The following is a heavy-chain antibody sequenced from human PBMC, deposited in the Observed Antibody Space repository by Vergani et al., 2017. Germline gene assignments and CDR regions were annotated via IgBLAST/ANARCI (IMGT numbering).Heavy chain of an antibody. CDR1: GFTFNQYG. J-gene: IGHJ5*02. D-gene: IGHD3-22*01. Sequence: QVQLVESGGGVVQPGRSLRLSCAASGFTFNQYGMHWVRQAPGKGLEWVAVTWYDGNNKQYADSVKGRFTISRDNSKSTMYLQMNSLRDEDTALYYCARINYYGSSGYSLTRWHNWFDPWGQGTLITFSS. CDR3: ARINYYGSSGYSLTRWHNWFDP. V-gene: IGHV3-33*01. CDR2: TWYDGNNK.